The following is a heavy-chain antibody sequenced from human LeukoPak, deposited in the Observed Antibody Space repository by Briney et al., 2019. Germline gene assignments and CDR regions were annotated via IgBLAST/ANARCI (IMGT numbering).Heavy chain of an antibody. CDR2: IKQDGSEK. CDR3: ARVGRVTQYADDY. Sequence: GGSLRLSCAVSGFTFGSHWMTWVRQAPGKGLEWVATIKQDGSEKYYGDSVKGRLTISRDNAKSSLYLQMSSLRAEDTAVYYCARVGRVTQYADDYWGRGTLVTVSS. CDR1: GFTFGSHW. D-gene: IGHD5-18*01. J-gene: IGHJ4*02. V-gene: IGHV3-7*01.